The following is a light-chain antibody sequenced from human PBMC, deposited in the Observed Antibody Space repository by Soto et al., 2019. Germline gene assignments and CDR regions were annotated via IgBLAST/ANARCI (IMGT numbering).Light chain of an antibody. Sequence: QSVLTQPPSVSGAPGQRVTISCTGSSSNIGAGYDVHWYLQLPGTAPKLLIYGKNNRPSGVPDRFSGSKSGTSASLAITGLQAEDEGNYYCQSYDSSRSGYVVFGGGTKLTVL. CDR2: GKN. CDR3: QSYDSSRSGYVV. CDR1: SSNIGAGYD. J-gene: IGLJ2*01. V-gene: IGLV1-40*01.